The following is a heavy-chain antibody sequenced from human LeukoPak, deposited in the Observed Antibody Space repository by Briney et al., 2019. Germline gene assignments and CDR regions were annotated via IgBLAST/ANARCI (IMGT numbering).Heavy chain of an antibody. D-gene: IGHD3-9*01. J-gene: IGHJ4*02. CDR2: LYSGGGT. V-gene: IGHV3-66*01. CDR3: ARAYYDILTGYYSFDY. Sequence: GGSLRLSCAASGFTVSSNYMTWVRQAPGKGLEWVSLLYSGGGTDYADSVKGRFTTSRDNSKNTLYLQMNSLRAEDTAVYYCARAYYDILTGYYSFDYWGQGTLVTVSS. CDR1: GFTVSSNY.